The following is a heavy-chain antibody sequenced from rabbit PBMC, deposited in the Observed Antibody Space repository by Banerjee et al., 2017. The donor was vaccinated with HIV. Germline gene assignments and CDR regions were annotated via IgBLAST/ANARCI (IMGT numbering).Heavy chain of an antibody. CDR1: GFSFSSSYW. Sequence: EESGGDLVKPEGSLTLTCTASGFSFSSSYWICWVRQAPGKGLEWIACIYAGSSGSTYYASWAKGRFTISRTSSTTVALQMTSLTAADTATYFCARDLAGVIGWNFDLRGPGTLVTVS. CDR3: ARDLAGVIGWNFDL. J-gene: IGHJ4*01. D-gene: IGHD4-1*01. CDR2: IYAGSSGST. V-gene: IGHV1S45*01.